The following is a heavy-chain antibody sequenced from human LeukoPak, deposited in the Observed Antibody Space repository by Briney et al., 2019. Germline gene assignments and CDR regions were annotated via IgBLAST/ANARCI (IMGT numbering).Heavy chain of an antibody. CDR3: AKAYGYCSSTSCYTEGHWFDP. CDR2: ISGSGGST. Sequence: PGGSLRLSCAASGFTFSSYAMSWVRQAPGKGLEWVSAISGSGGSTYYADSVKGRFTISRDNSKNTPYLQMNSLRAEDTAVYYCAKAYGYCSSTSCYTEGHWFDPWGQGTLVAVSS. CDR1: GFTFSSYA. D-gene: IGHD2-2*01. V-gene: IGHV3-23*01. J-gene: IGHJ5*02.